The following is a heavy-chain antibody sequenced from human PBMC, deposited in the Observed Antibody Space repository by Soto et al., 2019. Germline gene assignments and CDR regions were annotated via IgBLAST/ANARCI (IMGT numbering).Heavy chain of an antibody. CDR2: IHSSGSI. V-gene: IGHV4-30-4*01. D-gene: IGHD3-22*01. CDR1: GGSISSDDYY. Sequence: PSETLSLTCTVSGGSISSDDYYWSWIRQAPGRGLEWIGYIHSSGSIYYNPSLKSRATMSIDTAGNQFSLKVSSVTVADTAVYYCARDPAGLHDDTSGPFPRPGWGQGTLVTVSS. J-gene: IGHJ1*01. CDR3: ARDPAGLHDDTSGPFPRPG.